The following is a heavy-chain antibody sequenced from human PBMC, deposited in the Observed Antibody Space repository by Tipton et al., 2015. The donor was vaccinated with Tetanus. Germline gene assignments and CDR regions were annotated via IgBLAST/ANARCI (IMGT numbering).Heavy chain of an antibody. CDR3: IYTISCSAFDS. J-gene: IGHJ4*02. Sequence: RSLRLSCAASGFTFSNSGMHWVRQAPGKGLEWVAIISYDGNYQSYAESVKGRFTISRDNSKSTLFLQMNGLRAEDTAVYYCIYTISCSAFDSWGQGSLVTVSS. CDR2: ISYDGNYQ. D-gene: IGHD6-13*01. V-gene: IGHV3-30*03. CDR1: GFTFSNSG.